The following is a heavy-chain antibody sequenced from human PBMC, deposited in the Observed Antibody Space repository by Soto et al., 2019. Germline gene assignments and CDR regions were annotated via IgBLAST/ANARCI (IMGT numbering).Heavy chain of an antibody. Sequence: GGSLRLSCAASGFTFSSYSMNWVRQAPGKGLEWVSSISSSSSYIYYADSVKGRFTISRDNAKNSLYLQMNSLRAEDTAVYYCARALVSTYSSGSIDYWGQGTLVTVSS. CDR1: GFTFSSYS. CDR3: ARALVSTYSSGSIDY. V-gene: IGHV3-21*01. J-gene: IGHJ4*02. D-gene: IGHD6-19*01. CDR2: ISSSSSYI.